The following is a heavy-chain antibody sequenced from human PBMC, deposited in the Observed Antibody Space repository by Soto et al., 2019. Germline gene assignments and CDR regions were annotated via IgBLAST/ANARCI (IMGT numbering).Heavy chain of an antibody. J-gene: IGHJ4*02. CDR1: GYTFTGYF. CDR2: INPNSGGT. Sequence: QVQLVQSGAEVKKPGASVKVSCKASGYTFTGYFMHWVRQAPGQVLEWMGWINPNSGGTNYAQKFQGWVTMTRDTSISTAYMELSRLRSDDTAVYYCARVASNYYDSSGYYFDYWGQGTLVTVSS. CDR3: ARVASNYYDSSGYYFDY. D-gene: IGHD3-22*01. V-gene: IGHV1-2*04.